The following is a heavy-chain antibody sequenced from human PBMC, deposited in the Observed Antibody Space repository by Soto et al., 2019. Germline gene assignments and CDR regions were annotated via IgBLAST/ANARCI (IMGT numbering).Heavy chain of an antibody. J-gene: IGHJ5*02. CDR3: AFSQEYRGSWVSGWFDP. Sequence: QITLKESGPPVVKPTQTLTLTCTFSGFSLSTSGVGVGWIRQPPGKALEWLALLYWDDDKRYSPSLKTRLTINKDTPRNQVVLTMTNMDPVDTATYYCAFSQEYRGSWVSGWFDPWGQGTLVTVSS. CDR1: GFSLSTSGVG. D-gene: IGHD6-13*01. V-gene: IGHV2-5*02. CDR2: LYWDDDK.